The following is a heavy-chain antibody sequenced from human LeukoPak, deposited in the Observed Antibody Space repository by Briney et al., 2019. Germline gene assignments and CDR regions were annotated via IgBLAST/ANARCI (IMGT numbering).Heavy chain of an antibody. V-gene: IGHV4-34*01. CDR2: INHSGST. CDR1: GGSFSGYY. D-gene: IGHD6-13*01. CDR3: ASAAAGTSSAWFDP. J-gene: IGHJ5*02. Sequence: SETLSLTCAVYGGSFSGYYWSWIRQPPGKGLEWIGEINHSGSTNYNPSLKSRVTISVDTSKNQFSLKLSSVTAADTAVYYCASAAAGTSSAWFDPWGQETLVTVSS.